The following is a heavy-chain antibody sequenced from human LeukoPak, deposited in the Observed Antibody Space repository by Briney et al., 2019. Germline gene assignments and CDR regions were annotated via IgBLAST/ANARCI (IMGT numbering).Heavy chain of an antibody. D-gene: IGHD5-12*01. J-gene: IGHJ6*03. CDR2: IYYSGST. CDR1: GGSISSSSYY. V-gene: IGHV4-39*01. Sequence: PSETLSLTCTVSGGSISSSSYYWGWIRQPPGKGLEWIGSIYYSGSTYYNPSLKSRVTISVDTSKNQFSLKLSSVTAADTAVYYCASQSLSGPRNHYYYYMDVWGKGTTVTVSS. CDR3: ASQSLSGPRNHYYYYMDV.